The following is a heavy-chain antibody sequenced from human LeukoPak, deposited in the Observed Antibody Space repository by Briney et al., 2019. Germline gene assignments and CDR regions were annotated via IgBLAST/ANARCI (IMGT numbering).Heavy chain of an antibody. Sequence: PGGSLRLSCAASGFTFSNAWMTWVRQAPGKGLEWVGRIKSIVGGGTTDYAAPVKGRFTISRDDSKNTLYLQMNSLKTEDTAVYYCTTDPIAVAGIPHLPWGQGTLVTVSS. CDR1: GFTFSNAW. J-gene: IGHJ4*02. D-gene: IGHD6-19*01. CDR2: IKSIVGGGTT. CDR3: TTDPIAVAGIPHLP. V-gene: IGHV3-15*01.